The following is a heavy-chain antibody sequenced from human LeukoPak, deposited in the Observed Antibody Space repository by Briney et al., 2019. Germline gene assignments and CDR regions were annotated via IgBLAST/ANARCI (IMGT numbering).Heavy chain of an antibody. V-gene: IGHV1-18*01. CDR1: GYTFTSYG. CDR2: ISAYNGNT. J-gene: IGHJ3*02. Sequence: GASVKVSCKASGYTFTSYGISWVRQAPGQGLEWMGWISAYNGNTNYAQKLQGRVTMTTDTSTSTAYMELRSLRSDDTAVYYCARDFYVYYYGSGRPVAFGAFDIWGQGTMVTVSS. D-gene: IGHD3-10*01. CDR3: ARDFYVYYYGSGRPVAFGAFDI.